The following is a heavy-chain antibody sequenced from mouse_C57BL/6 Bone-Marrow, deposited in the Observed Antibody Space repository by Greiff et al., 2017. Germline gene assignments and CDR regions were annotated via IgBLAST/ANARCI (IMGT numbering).Heavy chain of an antibody. J-gene: IGHJ1*03. CDR1: GFTFSDYY. CDR3: ARRGLLLGHFDV. Sequence: EVQLVESGGGLVRPGGSLKLSCAASGFTFSDYYMYWVRQTPEKRLEWVAYISNGGGGTDYPDTVQGRFTITRDKAKNTPFLQMTSLRSEYTAMYYCARRGLLLGHFDVWGTGTTVTVSS. V-gene: IGHV5-12*03. D-gene: IGHD1-1*01. CDR2: ISNGGGGT.